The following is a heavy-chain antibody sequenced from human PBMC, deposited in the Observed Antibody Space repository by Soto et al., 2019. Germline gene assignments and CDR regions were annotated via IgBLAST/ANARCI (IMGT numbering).Heavy chain of an antibody. Sequence: PSETLSLTCTVSGGSISSGDYYLSWIRQPPGKGLEWIGYIYYSGSTYYNPSLKSRVTISVDTSKNQFSLKLSSVTAAETAVYYCARVVAARTGVDCWFEPWGQGTMVTVSS. J-gene: IGHJ5*02. CDR1: GGSISSGDYY. CDR3: ARVVAARTGVDCWFEP. CDR2: IYYSGST. D-gene: IGHD6-6*01. V-gene: IGHV4-30-4*02.